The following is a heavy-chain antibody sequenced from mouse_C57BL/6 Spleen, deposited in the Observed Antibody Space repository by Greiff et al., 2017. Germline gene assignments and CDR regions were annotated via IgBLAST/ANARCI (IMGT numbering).Heavy chain of an antibody. J-gene: IGHJ4*01. V-gene: IGHV1-53*01. CDR2: INPSNGGT. CDR1: GYTFTSYW. CDR3: ARFPIYDGYSYAMDY. D-gene: IGHD2-3*01. Sequence: QVQLQQPGTELVKPGASVKLSCKASGYTFTSYWMHWVKQRPGQGLEWIGNINPSNGGTNYNEKFKSKATLTVDKSSSTAYMQLSSLTSEDSAVYYCARFPIYDGYSYAMDYWGQGTSVTVSS.